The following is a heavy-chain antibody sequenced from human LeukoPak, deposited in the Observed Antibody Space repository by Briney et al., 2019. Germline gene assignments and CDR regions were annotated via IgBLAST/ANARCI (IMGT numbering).Heavy chain of an antibody. V-gene: IGHV3-30*04. J-gene: IGHJ4*02. Sequence: GGSLRLSCAASGFTFSSYAMHWVRQAPGKGLEWVAVISYDGSNKYYADSVKGRFTISRDNSKNTLYLQMNSLRAEDTAVYYCAKVRQESNWGQGTLVTVSS. CDR1: GFTFSSYA. CDR3: AKVRQESN. CDR2: ISYDGSNK.